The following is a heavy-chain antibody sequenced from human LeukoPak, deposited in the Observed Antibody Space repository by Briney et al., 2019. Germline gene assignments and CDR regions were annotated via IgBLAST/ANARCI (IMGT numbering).Heavy chain of an antibody. J-gene: IGHJ4*02. Sequence: SETLSLTCTVPGGSISSSSYYWGWIRQPPGKGLEWIGSIYYSGSTYYNPSLKSRVTISVDTSKNQFSLKLSSVTAADTAVYYCARHVGYGDYWGQGTLVTVSS. V-gene: IGHV4-39*01. D-gene: IGHD5-12*01. CDR3: ARHVGYGDY. CDR1: GGSISSSSYY. CDR2: IYYSGST.